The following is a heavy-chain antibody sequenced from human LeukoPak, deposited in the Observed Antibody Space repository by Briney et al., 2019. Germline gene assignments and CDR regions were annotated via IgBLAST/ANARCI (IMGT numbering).Heavy chain of an antibody. J-gene: IGHJ4*02. CDR1: GFTFSSYA. CDR3: VKAPNIQYYFDY. D-gene: IGHD2/OR15-2a*01. CDR2: VSSNGGTT. Sequence: GESLKISCSASGFTFSSYAMHWVRQAPGKGLESVSGVSSNGGTTYFADSVKGRFTISRDNSKNTLYLQMGSLRAEDTAVYYCVKAPNIQYYFDYWGQGTLVTVSS. V-gene: IGHV3-64D*06.